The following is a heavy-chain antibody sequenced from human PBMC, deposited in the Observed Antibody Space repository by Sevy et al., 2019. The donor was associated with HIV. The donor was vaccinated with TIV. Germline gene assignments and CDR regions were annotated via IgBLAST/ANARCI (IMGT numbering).Heavy chain of an antibody. Sequence: SETLSLTCAVYGGSLSDYSWNWIRQSPERGLEWIGEITHSGNTNYVSSLKSRVTLSKATSKNQFFLKLNSVTAADTAVYFCARGNDVFGSFDIWGRGTGDTVSS. CDR3: ARGNDVFGSFDI. J-gene: IGHJ3*02. CDR2: ITHSGNT. V-gene: IGHV4-34*01. D-gene: IGHD2-15*01. CDR1: GGSLSDYS.